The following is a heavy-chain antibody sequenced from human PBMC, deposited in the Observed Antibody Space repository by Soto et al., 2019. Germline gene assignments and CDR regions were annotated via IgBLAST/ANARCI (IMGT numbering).Heavy chain of an antibody. CDR3: ARESEAGRFYYYYYGMDV. V-gene: IGHV1-2*02. CDR1: GYTFTGYY. CDR2: INPNSGGT. Sequence: ASVKVSCKASGYTFTGYYMHWVRQAPGQGLEWMGWINPNSGGTNYAQKFQGRVTMTRDTSISTAYMELSRLRSGDTAVYYCARESEAGRFYYYYYGMDVWGQGTTVTVSS. J-gene: IGHJ6*02. D-gene: IGHD6-13*01.